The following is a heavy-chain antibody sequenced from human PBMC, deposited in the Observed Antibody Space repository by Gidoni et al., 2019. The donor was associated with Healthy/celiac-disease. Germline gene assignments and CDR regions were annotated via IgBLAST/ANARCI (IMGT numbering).Heavy chain of an antibody. D-gene: IGHD3-10*01. CDR1: GGTFSSYA. CDR3: ARESYYGSGSPGGVRFDY. V-gene: IGHV1-69*01. CDR2: IIPIFGTA. J-gene: IGHJ4*02. Sequence: QVQLVQSGAEVKKPGSSVKVSCKASGGTFSSYAISWVRQAPGQGLEWMGGIIPIFGTANYAQKFQGRVTITADESTSTAYMELSSLRSEDTAVYYCARESYYGSGSPGGVRFDYWGQGTLVTVSS.